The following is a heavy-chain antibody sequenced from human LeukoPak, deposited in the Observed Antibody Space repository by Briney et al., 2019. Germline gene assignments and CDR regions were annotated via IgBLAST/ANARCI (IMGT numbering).Heavy chain of an antibody. CDR1: GFTFSSYG. CDR2: IRYDGSNK. D-gene: IGHD6-13*01. J-gene: IGHJ4*02. V-gene: IGHV3-30*02. CDR3: ARDRSSTWSLDY. Sequence: PGGSLRLSCAASGFTFSSYGMDWVRQAPGKGLEWVAFIRYDGSNKYYADSVKGRFTISRDNSKNSLYLQMNSLRADDTAVYYCARDRSSTWSLDYWGQGTLVTVSS.